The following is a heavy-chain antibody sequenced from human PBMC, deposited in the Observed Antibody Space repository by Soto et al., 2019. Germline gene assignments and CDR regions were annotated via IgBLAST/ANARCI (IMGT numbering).Heavy chain of an antibody. CDR3: TTGSGEGC. CDR2: VYTSAEGGAT. Sequence: EVQLVDSGGGLVKPGGSLRLSCAASGFSVTNAWMNWVRQAPGKGLEWVGRVYTSAEGGATHYAAPVKGRFTISRDDAKNTVYLQMISLMTEDTAVYYWTTGSGEGCWGQGTTVTVSS. V-gene: IGHV3-15*07. J-gene: IGHJ6*02. D-gene: IGHD3-16*01. CDR1: GFSVTNAW.